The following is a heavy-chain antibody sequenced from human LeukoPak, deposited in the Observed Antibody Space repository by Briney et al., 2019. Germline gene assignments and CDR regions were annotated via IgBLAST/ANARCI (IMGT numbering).Heavy chain of an antibody. CDR1: GRTFSNYD. Sequence: GASVKVSCKASGRTFSNYDISWVRRAPGQGLEWMGGIIPIFGTPNYAQKFQGRVTISADESTSTAYMELSSLRSEDTAVYYCARRYSGYGHFDYWGQGTLVTVSS. V-gene: IGHV1-69*13. CDR2: IIPIFGTP. CDR3: ARRYSGYGHFDY. J-gene: IGHJ4*02. D-gene: IGHD5-12*01.